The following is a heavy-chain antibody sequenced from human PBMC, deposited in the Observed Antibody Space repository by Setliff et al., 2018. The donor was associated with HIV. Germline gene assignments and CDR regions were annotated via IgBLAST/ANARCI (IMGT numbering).Heavy chain of an antibody. Sequence: ASVKVSCKVSGYTLTELSIHWVRQAPGKGLEWMGGFDPEDDETIYAQKFQGRVTMTEDTSTDTLYLQMHSLRAEDTAVYYCARGGVDRGVLNHYWGQGALVTVSS. J-gene: IGHJ4*02. CDR2: FDPEDDET. D-gene: IGHD3-10*01. CDR1: GYTLTELS. V-gene: IGHV1-24*01. CDR3: ARGGVDRGVLNHY.